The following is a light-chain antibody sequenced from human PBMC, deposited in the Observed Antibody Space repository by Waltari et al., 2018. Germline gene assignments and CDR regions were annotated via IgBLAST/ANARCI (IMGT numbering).Light chain of an antibody. Sequence: QSVLTQPPSVSAAPGQKVTISCSGNSSNIGTDHVSWFQQLPGTVPKVVIYDKSERPPGMPDRFSGSKSGTSATLGITGLQTGDEACYYCGTWDHSLHGVVFGGGTELTVL. CDR1: SSNIGTDH. CDR3: GTWDHSLHGVV. V-gene: IGLV1-51*01. J-gene: IGLJ2*01. CDR2: DKS.